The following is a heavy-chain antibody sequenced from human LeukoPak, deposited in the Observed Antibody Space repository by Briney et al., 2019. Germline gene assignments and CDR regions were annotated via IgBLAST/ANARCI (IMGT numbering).Heavy chain of an antibody. CDR3: ARLAAGNYYDSSGENWFDP. CDR2: IYPGDSDT. CDR1: GYSFTSYW. J-gene: IGHJ5*02. Sequence: GKSLKISCKGSGYSFTSYWIGWVRQMPGKGLEWMGIIYPGDSDTRYSPSFQGQVTISADKSISTAYLQWSSLKASDTAMYCCARLAAGNYYDSSGENWFDPWGQGTLVTVSS. V-gene: IGHV5-51*01. D-gene: IGHD3-22*01.